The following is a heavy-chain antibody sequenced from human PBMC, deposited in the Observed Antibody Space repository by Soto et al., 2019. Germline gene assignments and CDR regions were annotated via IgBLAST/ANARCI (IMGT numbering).Heavy chain of an antibody. V-gene: IGHV4-34*01. CDR3: ARELRFLEWFPARWFDP. J-gene: IGHJ5*02. CDR2: INHSGST. CDR1: GGSFSDYY. Sequence: SETLSLTCAVYGGSFSDYYWSWIRQPPGKGLEWIGEINHSGSTNYNPSLKSRATISVDTSKNQFSLKLSSVTAADTAVYYCARELRFLEWFPARWFDPWGQGTLVTVSS. D-gene: IGHD3-3*01.